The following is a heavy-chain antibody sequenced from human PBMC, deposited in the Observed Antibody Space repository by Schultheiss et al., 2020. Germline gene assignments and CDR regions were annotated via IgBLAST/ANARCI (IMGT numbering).Heavy chain of an antibody. D-gene: IGHD5-18*01. CDR1: GVTVSNNY. J-gene: IGHJ6*03. V-gene: IGHV3-66*04. CDR3: ARHPYTMDTAMVRIMDV. CDR2: IYSAGYT. Sequence: GGSLRLSCAASGVTVSNNYMSWVRHAPGKGLEWVSIIYSAGYTYYADSVKGRFTISRDTSKNTLYLQMNSLRAEDTAVYYCARHPYTMDTAMVRIMDVWGKGTTVTVSS.